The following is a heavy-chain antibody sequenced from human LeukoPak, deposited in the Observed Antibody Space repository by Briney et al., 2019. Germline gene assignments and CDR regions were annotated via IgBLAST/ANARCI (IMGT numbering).Heavy chain of an antibody. V-gene: IGHV1-46*01. CDR3: ARGLCSGGYCNYFDF. J-gene: IGHJ4*02. CDR2: INPTGGDT. Sequence: GASVKVSCKASGYTFSSYDITWVRQAPGQGLEWMGIINPTGGDTTYAQKFQGRVTMTWDMSTSTFYMDLSSLRSEDTAVYYCARGLCSGGYCNYFDFWGQGPLVTVSS. D-gene: IGHD2-15*01. CDR1: GYTFSSYD.